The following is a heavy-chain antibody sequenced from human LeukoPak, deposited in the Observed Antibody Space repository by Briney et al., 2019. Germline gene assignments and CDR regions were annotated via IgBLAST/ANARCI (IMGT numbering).Heavy chain of an antibody. V-gene: IGHV4-39*01. Sequence: SETLSLTCTVSGGSISSSSYYWGWIRQPPGKGLKWIGSIYYSGSTYYNPSLKSRVTISVDTSKNQFSLKLSSVTAADTAVYYCARSWFGEYGTNGWFDPWGQGTLVTVSS. CDR3: ARSWFGEYGTNGWFDP. CDR2: IYYSGST. J-gene: IGHJ5*02. D-gene: IGHD3-10*01. CDR1: GGSISSSSYY.